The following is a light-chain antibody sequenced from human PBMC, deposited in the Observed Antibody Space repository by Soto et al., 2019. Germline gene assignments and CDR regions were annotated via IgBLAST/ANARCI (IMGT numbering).Light chain of an antibody. Sequence: IVMTQSPATLYVSPGERVTLSCRASQSISDALAWYQQRPGQAPRLLIYAASARATGIPARLSGSGSGTEFTLAIITLQSEDLAVYYCQQYVEWPPTFSFGQGTKVEIK. CDR2: AAS. J-gene: IGKJ2*03. CDR1: QSISDA. CDR3: QQYVEWPPTFS. V-gene: IGKV3-15*01.